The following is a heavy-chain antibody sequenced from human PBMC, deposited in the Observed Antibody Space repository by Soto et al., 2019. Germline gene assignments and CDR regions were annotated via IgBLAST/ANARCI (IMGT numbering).Heavy chain of an antibody. CDR2: ISYDGSNK. CDR1: GFTFSSYA. V-gene: IGHV3-30-3*01. Sequence: GGSLRLSCAASGFTFSSYAMHWVRQAPGKGLEWVAVISYDGSNKYYADSVKGRFTISRDNSKNTLYLQMNSLRAEDTAVYYCARELTYYYDSSGYYRTHHDAFDIWGQGTMVTVSS. D-gene: IGHD3-22*01. J-gene: IGHJ3*02. CDR3: ARELTYYYDSSGYYRTHHDAFDI.